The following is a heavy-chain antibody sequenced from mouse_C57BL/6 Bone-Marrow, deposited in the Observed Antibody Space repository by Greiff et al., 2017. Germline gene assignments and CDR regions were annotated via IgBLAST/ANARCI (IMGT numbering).Heavy chain of an antibody. CDR1: GFSLTSYG. V-gene: IGHV2-2*01. CDR2: LWRGGST. D-gene: IGHD2-5*01. Sequence: QVQLKESGPGLVQPSQSLSITCTVSGFSLTSYGVSWVRQSPGQGLVWLGVLWRGGSTDSHAAFISRLSISKDNSKSPVFFKMNSLQAYDTAIYYCARFYSNLFHWYFDVGGTGTTVTVSS. J-gene: IGHJ1*03. CDR3: ARFYSNLFHWYFDV.